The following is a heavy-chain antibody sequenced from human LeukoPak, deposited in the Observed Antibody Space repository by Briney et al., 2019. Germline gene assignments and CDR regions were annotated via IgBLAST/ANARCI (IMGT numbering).Heavy chain of an antibody. CDR2: IYYSGST. Sequence: SETLSLTCTVSGGSISSHYWSWIRQPPGKGLEWIGYIYYSGSTNYNPSFKSRVTISVDTSKNQFSLKLSSVTAADTAVYHCARVTGDYYYYYMDVWGKGTTVTVSS. J-gene: IGHJ6*03. V-gene: IGHV4-59*11. D-gene: IGHD3-9*01. CDR3: ARVTGDYYYYYMDV. CDR1: GGSISSHY.